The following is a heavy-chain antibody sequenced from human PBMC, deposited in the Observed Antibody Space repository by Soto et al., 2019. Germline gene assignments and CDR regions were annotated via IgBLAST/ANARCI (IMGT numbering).Heavy chain of an antibody. J-gene: IGHJ6*02. V-gene: IGHV4-59*01. CDR1: GGSIRSYY. CDR2: MYNTGST. D-gene: IGHD2-21*02. CDR3: ARDLWGYCGADCYPLDV. Sequence: SETLSVTCTVSGGSIRSYYWSWSRQPPGKGLEWIGYMYNTGSTIYNPSLKSRVTISVDTSKNQFSLKLNSVTAADTAVYYCARDLWGYCGADCYPLDVWGQGTTVTIS.